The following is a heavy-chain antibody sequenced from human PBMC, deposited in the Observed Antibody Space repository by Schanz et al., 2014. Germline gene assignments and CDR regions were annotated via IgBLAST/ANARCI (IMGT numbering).Heavy chain of an antibody. J-gene: IGHJ5*02. Sequence: QVPLVQSGAEVKEPGSSVKVSCKPSGGTFVTFFFTWVRQAPGQGPQWMGRISPLLGVANYAQEFQGRLTITADKSTSTVYMELSSLRSEDTAIYYCARGNTIFGVVILGWLDPWGQGTLVTVSS. CDR3: ARGNTIFGVVILGWLDP. CDR2: ISPLLGVA. CDR1: GGTFVTFF. D-gene: IGHD3-3*01. V-gene: IGHV1-69*04.